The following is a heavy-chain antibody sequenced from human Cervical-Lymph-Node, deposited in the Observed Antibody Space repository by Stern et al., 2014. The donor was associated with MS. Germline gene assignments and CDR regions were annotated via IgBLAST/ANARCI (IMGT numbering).Heavy chain of an antibody. CDR3: SRDSSGDY. J-gene: IGHJ4*02. CDR1: GFSFSDFY. V-gene: IGHV3-72*01. Sequence: VQLVESGGGLVQPGGSLRLSCAASGFSFSDFYMDWVRQAPGKGLEWVGRSRNKAKSYTTDYAWGVKSRFNNLRDASKNSLYLQMNSLKTEDTAVYYCSRDSSGDYWGPGTLVTVSS. CDR2: SRNKAKSYTT.